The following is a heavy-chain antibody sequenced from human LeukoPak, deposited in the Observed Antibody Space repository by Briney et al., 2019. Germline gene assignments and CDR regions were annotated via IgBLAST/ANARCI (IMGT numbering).Heavy chain of an antibody. D-gene: IGHD6-19*01. Sequence: SVTVSCKASGGTFSSYAISWVRQAPGQGLEWMGGIIPIFGTANYAQKFQGRVTITADKSTSTAYMELSSLSSEDTAVYYCARYSARGGWYPYWGQGTLVTVSS. V-gene: IGHV1-69*06. CDR3: ARYSARGGWYPY. CDR2: IIPIFGTA. CDR1: GGTFSSYA. J-gene: IGHJ4*02.